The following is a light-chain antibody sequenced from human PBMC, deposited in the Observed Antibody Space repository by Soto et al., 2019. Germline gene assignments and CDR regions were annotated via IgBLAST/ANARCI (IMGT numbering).Light chain of an antibody. V-gene: IGKV3-15*01. J-gene: IGKJ1*01. Sequence: EVVVTQSPATLSVSPGERATLSCSASQSVNGNLACYQQKPGQTPSLLIYDVSTRANGVPARFSGRGSGTEFTLTISSLQSEDFALYYCHQYKGSPPCTFGQGT. CDR2: DVS. CDR3: HQYKGSPPCT. CDR1: QSVNGN.